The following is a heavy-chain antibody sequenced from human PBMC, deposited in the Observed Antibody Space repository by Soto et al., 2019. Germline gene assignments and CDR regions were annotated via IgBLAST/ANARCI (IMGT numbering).Heavy chain of an antibody. Sequence: TGGSLRLSCAATGFTFSVYAMTWVRQAPGKGLEWVSAVTANGGSTYSADSVKGRFTISRDNSKNTLFLQMNSLRAEDTAVYYCASLGVGEWANYYYYYGMEVWGQGPTVTVSS. J-gene: IGHJ6*01. CDR2: VTANGGST. V-gene: IGHV3-23*01. D-gene: IGHD1-26*01. CDR3: ASLGVGEWANYYYYYGMEV. CDR1: GFTFSVYA.